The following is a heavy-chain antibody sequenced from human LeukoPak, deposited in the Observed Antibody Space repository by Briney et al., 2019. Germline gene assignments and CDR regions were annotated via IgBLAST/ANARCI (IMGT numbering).Heavy chain of an antibody. D-gene: IGHD2-21*02. Sequence: MPGGSLRLSCAASGFIFSNYNMNWVRQAPGKGLEWVSSISSSSSYIYYADSVKGRFTISRDNAKNSLHLQMNSLRAEDTAVYYCARDSFCGGDCYSGYFQHWGQGTLVTVSS. CDR3: ARDSFCGGDCYSGYFQH. CDR2: ISSSSSYI. CDR1: GFIFSNYN. V-gene: IGHV3-21*01. J-gene: IGHJ1*01.